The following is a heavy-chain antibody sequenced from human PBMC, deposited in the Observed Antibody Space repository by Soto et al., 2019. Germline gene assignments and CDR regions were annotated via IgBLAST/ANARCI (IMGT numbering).Heavy chain of an antibody. D-gene: IGHD3-16*02. J-gene: IGHJ4*02. CDR3: ARDHVPIYDYIWGSYLDY. V-gene: IGHV3-11*01. Sequence: GGSLRLSCAASGFTFSDYYMSWIRQAPGKGLEWVSYISSSGSTIYYADSVKGRFTISRDNAKNSLYLQMNSLRAEDTAVYYCARDHVPIYDYIWGSYLDYWGQGTLVTVSS. CDR2: ISSSGSTI. CDR1: GFTFSDYY.